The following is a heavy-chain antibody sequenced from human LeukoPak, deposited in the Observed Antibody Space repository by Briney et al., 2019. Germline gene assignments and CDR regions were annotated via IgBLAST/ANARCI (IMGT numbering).Heavy chain of an antibody. J-gene: IGHJ4*02. CDR3: ARQLYHYDSSGQETNDY. CDR1: GGSISSSSYY. Sequence: SETLSLTCTVSGGSISSSSYYWGWFRQPPGKGLEWIGSIYYSGSAYYNPSLKSRVTISVDTSKNQFSLKLSSVTAADTAVYYCARQLYHYDSSGQETNDYWGQGTLVTVSS. CDR2: IYYSGSA. V-gene: IGHV4-39*01. D-gene: IGHD3-22*01.